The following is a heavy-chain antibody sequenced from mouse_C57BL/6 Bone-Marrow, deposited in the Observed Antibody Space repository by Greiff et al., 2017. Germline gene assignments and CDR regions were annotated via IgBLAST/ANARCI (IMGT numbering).Heavy chain of an antibody. Sequence: EVQLQQSGAELVRPGASVKLSCTASGFNIKDDYMHWVKQRPEQGLEWIGWIDPEKGDTEYASKFQGKATITADTSSNTAYLQLSSLTSEDTAVYYCTTVLYPYYFDYWGQGTTLTVSS. J-gene: IGHJ2*01. CDR3: TTVLYPYYFDY. CDR2: IDPEKGDT. D-gene: IGHD2-12*01. V-gene: IGHV14-4*01. CDR1: GFNIKDDY.